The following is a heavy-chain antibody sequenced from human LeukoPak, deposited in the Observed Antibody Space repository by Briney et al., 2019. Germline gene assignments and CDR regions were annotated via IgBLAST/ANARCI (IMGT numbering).Heavy chain of an antibody. Sequence: ASVKVSCKASGYTYTGYYMLWVRQAPGQGLEWMGWINPNSGGTNYAQKFQGRVTMTRDTSISTAYMELSRLRSDDTAVYYCARVGLLVGSGSFLAYWGQGTLVTVSS. CDR2: INPNSGGT. D-gene: IGHD3-10*02. CDR3: ARVGLLVGSGSFLAY. CDR1: GYTYTGYY. J-gene: IGHJ4*02. V-gene: IGHV1-2*02.